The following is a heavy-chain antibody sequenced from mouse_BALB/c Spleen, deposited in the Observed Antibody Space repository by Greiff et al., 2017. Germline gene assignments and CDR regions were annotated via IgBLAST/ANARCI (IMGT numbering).Heavy chain of an antibody. D-gene: IGHD2-14*01. J-gene: IGHJ4*01. CDR1: GFSLSTSGMG. Sequence: QVTLKVSGPGILQPSQTLSLTCSFSGFSLSTSGMGVSWIRQPSGKGLEWLAHIYWDDDKRYNPSLKSRLTISKDTSSNQVFLKITSVDTADTATYDGARRDYCRYEGPNYAMDYWGQGTSVTVSS. CDR3: ARRDYCRYEGPNYAMDY. V-gene: IGHV8-12*01. CDR2: IYWDDDK.